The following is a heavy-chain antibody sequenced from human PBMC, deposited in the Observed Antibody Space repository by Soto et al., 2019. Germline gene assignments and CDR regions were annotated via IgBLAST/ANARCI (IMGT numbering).Heavy chain of an antibody. D-gene: IGHD3-10*01. CDR3: AKDGPNNPRDIIVWSGEFFS. Sequence: QLVQSGAEVKKPGASVKVSCKASGYTFTAHFIHWVRQAPGQGFEWVGWINTSTGGPNYAEKFEGRGTMTRDSSTNTAYMELNGLTSDDTAVDYCAKDGPNNPRDIIVWSGEFFSWGQGTLVSVSS. V-gene: IGHV1-2*02. J-gene: IGHJ4*02. CDR1: GYTFTAHF. CDR2: INTSTGGP.